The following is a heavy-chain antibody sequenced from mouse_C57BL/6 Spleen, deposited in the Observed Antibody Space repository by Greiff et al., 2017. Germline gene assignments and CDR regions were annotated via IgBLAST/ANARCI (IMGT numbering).Heavy chain of an antibody. CDR1: GYTFTSYW. CDR2: IDPSDSET. J-gene: IGHJ3*01. D-gene: IGHD3-2*02. CDR3: ARGDSSSYWFAY. Sequence: VQLQQPGAELVRPGSSVKLSCKASGYTFTSYWMHWVKQRPIQGLEWIGNIDPSDSETHYNQKFKDKATLTVEKSSSTVYLELSRLTSDDSAVYYCARGDSSSYWFAYWGQGTLVTVSA. V-gene: IGHV1-52*01.